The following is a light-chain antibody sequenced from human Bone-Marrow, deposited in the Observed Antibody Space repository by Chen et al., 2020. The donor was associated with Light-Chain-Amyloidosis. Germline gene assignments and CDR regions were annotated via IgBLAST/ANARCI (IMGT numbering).Light chain of an antibody. CDR1: QDISNS. Sequence: DIQMTQSPSSLSASVGDTVTITCQASQDISNSLNWYQHKPGKTPKLLVWDASNLETGVPSRFSGTGSGAVFTLTISSLQREDFATYYCQQYEYLYSFGQGTKLDMK. CDR3: QQYEYLYS. CDR2: DAS. V-gene: IGKV1-33*01. J-gene: IGKJ2*03.